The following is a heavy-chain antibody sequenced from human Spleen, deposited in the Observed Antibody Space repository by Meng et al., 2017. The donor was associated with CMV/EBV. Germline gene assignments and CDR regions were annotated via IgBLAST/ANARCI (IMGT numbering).Heavy chain of an antibody. CDR2: IYIDGTT. J-gene: IGHJ4*02. CDR1: GFTASSNY. D-gene: IGHD4-23*01. Sequence: GESLKISCAASGFTASSNYMNWVRQAPGKGLEWVSVIYIDGTTYYADSVKGRFTISRDNSKNTLYLQMNSLRPEDTAVYYCARLTTVVTPGVDYWGQGTLVTVSS. CDR3: ARLTTVVTPGVDY. V-gene: IGHV3-66*02.